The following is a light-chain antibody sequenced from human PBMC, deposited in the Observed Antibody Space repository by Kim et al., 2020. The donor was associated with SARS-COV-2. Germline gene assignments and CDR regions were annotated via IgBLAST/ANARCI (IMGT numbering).Light chain of an antibody. CDR1: QSVSSSY. Sequence: SPGERATLSCRASQSVSSSYLAWYQQKPGQAPRLLIYDASSRATGIPDRFSGSGSGTDFTLTISRLEPEDFAVYYCQQSGSSPWTFGQGTKVDIK. CDR2: DAS. CDR3: QQSGSSPWT. J-gene: IGKJ1*01. V-gene: IGKV3-20*01.